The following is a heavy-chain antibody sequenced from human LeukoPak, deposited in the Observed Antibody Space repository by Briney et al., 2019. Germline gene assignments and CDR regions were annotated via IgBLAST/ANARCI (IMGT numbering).Heavy chain of an antibody. CDR2: IKQGGREE. V-gene: IGHV3-7*03. Sequence: PGGSLRLSCVASEFIFSDYWMSWVRQPPGKGLKWVANIKQGGREEKYVGSVKGRFAISRDDAKSTLYLQMDSLSGDDTAVYYCARDNGGWFDSWGRGTLVTVSS. CDR1: EFIFSDYW. CDR3: ARDNGGWFDS. J-gene: IGHJ5*01. D-gene: IGHD3-10*01.